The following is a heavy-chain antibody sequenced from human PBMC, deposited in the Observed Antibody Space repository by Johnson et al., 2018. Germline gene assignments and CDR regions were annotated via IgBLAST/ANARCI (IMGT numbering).Heavy chain of an antibody. V-gene: IGHV3-30*03. J-gene: IGHJ6*03. CDR3: ARDLLWFGDRYMDV. Sequence: QVQPVESGGGVVQPGRSXRLSCAASGFNFSTYAMYWVRKGPGKGLEWGALSSYDGRNKDYTDSVKGRFTISRDKSKNTLNLQVNSLRAEDTAVYYGARDLLWFGDRYMDVWGKGTTVTVSS. CDR1: GFNFSTYA. CDR2: SSYDGRNK. D-gene: IGHD3-10*01.